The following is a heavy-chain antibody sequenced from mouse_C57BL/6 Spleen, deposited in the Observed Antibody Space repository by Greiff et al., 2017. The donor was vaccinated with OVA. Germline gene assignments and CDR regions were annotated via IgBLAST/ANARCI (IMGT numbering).Heavy chain of an antibody. Sequence: EVKVVESGGGLVKPGGSLKLSCAASGFTFSSYAMSWVRQTPEKRLEWVATISDGGSYTYYPDNVKGRFTISRDNAKNNLYLQMSHLKSEDTAMYYCARDLGGWLEGNYWGQGTTLTVSS. J-gene: IGHJ2*01. CDR2: ISDGGSYT. CDR1: GFTFSSYA. D-gene: IGHD2-3*01. V-gene: IGHV5-4*01. CDR3: ARDLGGWLEGNY.